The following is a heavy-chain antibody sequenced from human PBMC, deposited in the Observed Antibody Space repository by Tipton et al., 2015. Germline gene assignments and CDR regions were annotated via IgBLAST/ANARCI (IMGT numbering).Heavy chain of an antibody. D-gene: IGHD4-17*01. CDR2: IFHRGDT. CDR1: GYSISSGYY. Sequence: LRLSCDVSGYSISSGYYWGWIRQPPGKGLEWIGSIFHRGDTNYNPSLKSRVTISLDTSNNQFSLNLNSVTAADTAVYYCARRAGYGDHFDYWGRGTLVTVSP. V-gene: IGHV4-38-2*01. J-gene: IGHJ4*02. CDR3: ARRAGYGDHFDY.